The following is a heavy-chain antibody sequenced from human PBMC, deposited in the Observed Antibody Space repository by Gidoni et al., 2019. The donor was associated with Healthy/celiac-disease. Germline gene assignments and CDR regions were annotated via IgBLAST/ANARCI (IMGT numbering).Heavy chain of an antibody. D-gene: IGHD1-1*01. CDR1: GGSFSRYY. Sequence: QVQLQPWGAGLLKPSETLSLTCAVYGGSFSRYYWSWIRQPPGKGLEWIGEINHSGSTNYNPSLKSRVTISVDTSKNQFSLKLSSVTTADTAVYYCASTQYKKRNYNYYCMDVWGQGTTVTVAS. CDR3: ASTQYKKRNYNYYCMDV. J-gene: IGHJ6*02. V-gene: IGHV4-34*01. CDR2: INHSGST.